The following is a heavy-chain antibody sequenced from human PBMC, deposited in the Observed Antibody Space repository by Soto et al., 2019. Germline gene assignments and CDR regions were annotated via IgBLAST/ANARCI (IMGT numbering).Heavy chain of an antibody. J-gene: IGHJ4*02. CDR2: ISGNGGST. D-gene: IGHD6-19*01. Sequence: EVQLLESGGVLVQPGGSLRLSCAASGFTFSSYAMSWVRQAPGKGLEWVSAISGNGGSTYYADSVKGRFTMSRDNSKNTLYLQMNSLRAEDTALYYCAKGSLKFDYWGQGTLVTVSS. CDR1: GFTFSSYA. CDR3: AKGSLKFDY. V-gene: IGHV3-23*01.